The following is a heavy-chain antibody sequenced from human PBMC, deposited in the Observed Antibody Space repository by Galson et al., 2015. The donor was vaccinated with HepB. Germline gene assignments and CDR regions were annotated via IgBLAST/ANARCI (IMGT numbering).Heavy chain of an antibody. V-gene: IGHV3-23*01. J-gene: IGHJ4*02. CDR3: ARVVGGKGYYFDY. CDR1: GFTFSSYA. CDR2: ISGSGGST. D-gene: IGHD3-10*01. Sequence: SLRLSCAASGFTFSSYAMSWVRQAPGQGLEWVADISGSGGSTYYADSVKGRFTISRDNSKNTLSLQMNSLRADDTAVYYCARVVGGKGYYFDYWGQGTLVTVSS.